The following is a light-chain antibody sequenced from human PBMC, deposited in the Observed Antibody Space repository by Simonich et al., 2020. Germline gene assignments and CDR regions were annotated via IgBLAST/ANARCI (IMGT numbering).Light chain of an antibody. CDR3: QQYYSTPYT. J-gene: IGKJ2*01. CDR2: WAS. Sequence: DIVMTQSPDSLAVSLGERATINCKSSQSVLYSSNNKNYLAWYQQKPGQPPKLPIYWASTRESGVPDRFSGSGSGTDFTPTISSLQAEDVAVYYCQQYYSTPYTFGQGTKLEIK. V-gene: IGKV4-1*01. CDR1: QSVLYSSNNKNY.